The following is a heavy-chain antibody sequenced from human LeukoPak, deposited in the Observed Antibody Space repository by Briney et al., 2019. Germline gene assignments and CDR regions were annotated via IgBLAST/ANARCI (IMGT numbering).Heavy chain of an antibody. V-gene: IGHV3-23*01. Sequence: GGSLRLSCAASGFTFSSYAMSWVRQAPGKGLEWVSTTSNSDGNTYYADSVKGRFTISRDNSKDTLYLQMNSLRAEDTAVYYCAKDDGGSYYIYYYYMDVWGKGTTVTISS. CDR1: GFTFSSYA. D-gene: IGHD1-26*01. J-gene: IGHJ6*03. CDR3: AKDDGGSYYIYYYYMDV. CDR2: TSNSDGNT.